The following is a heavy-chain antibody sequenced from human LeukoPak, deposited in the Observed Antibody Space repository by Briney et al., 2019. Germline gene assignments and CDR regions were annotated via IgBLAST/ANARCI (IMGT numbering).Heavy chain of an antibody. J-gene: IGHJ4*02. CDR3: ARGHRFLVY. CDR1: GYTFTGYY. CDR2: INPNSGGT. V-gene: IGHV1-2*02. Sequence: ASVKVSCKASGYTFTGYYLHWVRQAPGQGLEWMGWINPNSGGTDYAQKFQGRVTMTRDTSINTACMELSRLRSDDTAVYYCARGHRFLVYWGQGTLVTVSS. D-gene: IGHD2/OR15-2a*01.